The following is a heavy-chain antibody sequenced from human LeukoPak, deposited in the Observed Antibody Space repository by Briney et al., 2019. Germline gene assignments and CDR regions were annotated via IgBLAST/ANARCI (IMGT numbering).Heavy chain of an antibody. CDR2: VSSNGGST. CDR3: VKGAVAATRVWFDP. CDR1: GFTITGYA. Sequence: GGSLRLSCSASGFTITGYAMHWVRQAPGKGLEYVSGVSSNGGSTYYGGSVKGRFAISRDYSKNTLYLQMSSLRAEDAAVYYCVKGAVAATRVWFDPWGQGTLVTVSS. J-gene: IGHJ5*02. V-gene: IGHV3-64D*09. D-gene: IGHD2-15*01.